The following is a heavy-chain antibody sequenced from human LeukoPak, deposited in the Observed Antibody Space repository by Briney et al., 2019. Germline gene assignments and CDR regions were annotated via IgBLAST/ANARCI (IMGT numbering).Heavy chain of an antibody. CDR3: ARHGGGSYLYYIDY. V-gene: IGHV4-39*01. CDR2: IYYSGST. Sequence: SETLSLTCTVSGGSISSSSFYWGWLRQSPGKGLEWIGNIYYSGSTYYNPSLKSRVTMSVDTSKNQFSVKLSSVTAADTSVYYCARHGGGSYLYYIDYWGQGTLVTVSS. J-gene: IGHJ4*02. CDR1: GGSISSSSFY. D-gene: IGHD1-26*01.